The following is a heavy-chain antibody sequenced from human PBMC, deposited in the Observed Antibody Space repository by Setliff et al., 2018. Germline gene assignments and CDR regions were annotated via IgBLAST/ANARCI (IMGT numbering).Heavy chain of an antibody. V-gene: IGHV3-23*01. CDR1: GFIFKNHA. CDR2: VSGGGDYT. CDR3: SKAALDLELDS. Sequence: GESLKISCEASGFIFKNHALTWVRQVPGKGLGWVSAVSGGGDYTYYADSVKGRFTISRDNSKNTVYLHIKSLRADDTAVYFCSKAALDLELDSWGQGTLVTVSS. D-gene: IGHD1-1*01. J-gene: IGHJ4*02.